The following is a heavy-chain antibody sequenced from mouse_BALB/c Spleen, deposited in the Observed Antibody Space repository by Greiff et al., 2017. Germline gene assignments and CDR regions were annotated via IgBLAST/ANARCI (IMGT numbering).Heavy chain of an antibody. CDR3: ARRGNYDWYFDV. V-gene: IGHV5-6-2*01. Sequence: EVQGVESGGGLVKLGGSLKLSCAASGFTFSSYYMSWVRQTPEKRLELVAAINSNGGSTYYPDTVKGRFTISRDNAKNTLYLQMSSLKSEDTALYYCARRGNYDWYFDVWGAGTTVTVSS. D-gene: IGHD2-1*01. CDR2: INSNGGST. CDR1: GFTFSSYY. J-gene: IGHJ1*01.